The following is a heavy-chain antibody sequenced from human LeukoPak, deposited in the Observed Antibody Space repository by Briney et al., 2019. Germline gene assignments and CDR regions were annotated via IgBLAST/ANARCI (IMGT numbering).Heavy chain of an antibody. CDR2: ISGSGGIT. V-gene: IGHV3-23*01. J-gene: IGHJ4*02. CDR1: GFTFSRYA. CDR3: ARPVGSGSYYSEFDH. Sequence: GGSLRLSCAASGFTFSRYAMSWVRQAPGKGLEWVSSISGSGGITYHADSLKGRFTISRDNAKNSLYLQMNSLRAEDTALYHCARPVGSGSYYSEFDHWGQGTLVTVSS. D-gene: IGHD3-10*01.